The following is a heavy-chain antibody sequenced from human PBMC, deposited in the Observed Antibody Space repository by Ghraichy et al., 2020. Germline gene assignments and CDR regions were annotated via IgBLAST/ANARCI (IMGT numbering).Heavy chain of an antibody. Sequence: SETLSLTCTVSGGSISSYYWSWIRQPPGKGLEWIGYIYYSGSTNYNPSLKSRVTISVDTSKNQFSLKLSSVTAADTAVYYCARALVVVTAYNRAWVAFDPWGQGTLVTVSS. J-gene: IGHJ5*02. D-gene: IGHD2-21*02. V-gene: IGHV4-59*01. CDR3: ARALVVVTAYNRAWVAFDP. CDR2: IYYSGST. CDR1: GGSISSYY.